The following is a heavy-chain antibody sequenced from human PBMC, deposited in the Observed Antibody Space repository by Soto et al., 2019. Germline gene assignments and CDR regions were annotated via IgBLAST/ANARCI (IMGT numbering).Heavy chain of an antibody. V-gene: IGHV3-23*01. CDR3: AKRTVGWYFDL. Sequence: EVQLFESGGGLVQPGGSLRLSCAASGFTFSSYAMNWVRQAPGKGLEWVSVSSGSGGSTYYADAVKGRFTISRDNSKNTLYLQMNSLRAEDTAVYYCAKRTVGWYFDLWGRGTLVTVSS. CDR2: SSGSGGST. CDR1: GFTFSSYA. D-gene: IGHD4-17*01. J-gene: IGHJ2*01.